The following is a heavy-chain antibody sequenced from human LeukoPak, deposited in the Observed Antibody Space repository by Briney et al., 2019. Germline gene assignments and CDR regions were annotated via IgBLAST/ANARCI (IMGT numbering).Heavy chain of an antibody. D-gene: IGHD7-27*01. V-gene: IGHV4-59*02. CDR2: IHHSGNS. Sequence: SETLSLTRTVSGASVTDYYWSWIRQSPGKGLEWISYIHHSGNSDYNPSLRSRVTTSLDTSKNQFSLNLISVTAADTAVYYCTRGHWGLQSWSQGTLVTVPS. CDR3: TRGHWGLQS. J-gene: IGHJ5*02. CDR1: GASVTDYY.